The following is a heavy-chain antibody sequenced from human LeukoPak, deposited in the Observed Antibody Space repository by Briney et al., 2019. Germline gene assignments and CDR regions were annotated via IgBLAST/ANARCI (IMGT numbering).Heavy chain of an antibody. CDR2: IYYSGSA. CDR1: GGSISNSSYY. J-gene: IGHJ4*02. CDR3: ARHWVVTPNY. D-gene: IGHD4-23*01. Sequence: SETLSLTCIVSGGSISNSSYYWGWLRQPPGRGREGIGSIYYSGSAYYNPSRKSRVTISVDTSKNQFSLKLTSVTAADTAVYYCARHWVVTPNYWGQGTLVTVSS. V-gene: IGHV4-39*01.